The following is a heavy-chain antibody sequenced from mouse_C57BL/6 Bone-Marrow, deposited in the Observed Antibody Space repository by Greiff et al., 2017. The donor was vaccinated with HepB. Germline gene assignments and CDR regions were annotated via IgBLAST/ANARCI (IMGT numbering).Heavy chain of an antibody. Sequence: EVKLQQSGPELVKPGDSVKISCKASGYSFTGYFMNWVMQSHGKSLEWIGRINPYNGDTFYNQKFKGKATLTVDKSSSTAHMELRSLTSEDSAVYYCARSPITTVVANDFDYWGQGTTLTVSS. CDR3: ARSPITTVVANDFDY. D-gene: IGHD1-1*01. V-gene: IGHV1-20*01. CDR2: INPYNGDT. CDR1: GYSFTGYF. J-gene: IGHJ2*01.